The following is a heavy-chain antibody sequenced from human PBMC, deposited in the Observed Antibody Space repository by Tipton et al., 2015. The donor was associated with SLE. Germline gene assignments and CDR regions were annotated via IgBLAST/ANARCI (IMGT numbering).Heavy chain of an antibody. D-gene: IGHD3-22*01. V-gene: IGHV4-4*07. CDR2: VYTSGNT. CDR3: ARAYSDSSGYAFDI. CDR1: GDSISSYY. Sequence: LRLSCTVSGDSISSYYWNWIRQPAGKGLEWIGRVYTSGNTNYNPSLKSRVTMSVDTSRNQFYLKLSSVTAADTAVYYCARAYSDSSGYAFDIWGQGTMVTVSS. J-gene: IGHJ3*02.